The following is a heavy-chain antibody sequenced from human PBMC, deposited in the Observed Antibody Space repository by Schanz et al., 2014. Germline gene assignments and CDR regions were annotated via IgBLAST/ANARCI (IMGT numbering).Heavy chain of an antibody. D-gene: IGHD5-12*01. CDR3: ARAAYGGYTSTPLRY. CDR2: ISADNGNT. V-gene: IGHV1-18*01. J-gene: IGHJ4*02. Sequence: QVQLVQSGAEVKKPGASVKVSCKASGYTFTSYGISWVRQAPGQGLEWMGWISADNGNTNYAQRLQGRVTMTTDTSTSTAYMELSSLRSEDTAVYYCARAAYGGYTSTPLRYWGQGTLVTVSS. CDR1: GYTFTSYG.